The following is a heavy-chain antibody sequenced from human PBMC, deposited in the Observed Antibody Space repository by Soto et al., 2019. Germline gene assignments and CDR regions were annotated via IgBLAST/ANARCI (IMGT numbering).Heavy chain of an antibody. D-gene: IGHD6-19*01. CDR2: ISGSGGST. CDR1: GFTFSSYA. V-gene: IGHV3-23*01. CDR3: AKAPKELNSSGHLWYYYYYMDV. J-gene: IGHJ6*03. Sequence: PGGSLRLSCAASGFTFSSYAMSWVRQAPGKGLEYISAISGSGGSTYYADSVKGRFTISRDNSKNTLYLQMNSLRAEDTAVYYCAKAPKELNSSGHLWYYYYYMDVWGKGTTVTVSS.